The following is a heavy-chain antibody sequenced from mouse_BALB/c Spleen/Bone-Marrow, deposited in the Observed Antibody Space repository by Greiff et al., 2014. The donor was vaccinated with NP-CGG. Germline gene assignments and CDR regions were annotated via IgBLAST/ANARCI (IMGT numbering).Heavy chain of an antibody. J-gene: IGHJ4*01. Sequence: QVQLQQSGAELARPGASVKLSCKASGYTFTDYYINWVKQRTGQGLEWIGEIYPGSGNTYYNEEFKGEATLTADKSSSTAYMQLSSLTSEDSAVYFCAKGGYGSSYVRYYAMDYWGQGTSVTVSS. CDR1: GYTFTDYY. D-gene: IGHD1-1*01. V-gene: IGHV1-77*01. CDR3: AKGGYGSSYVRYYAMDY. CDR2: IYPGSGNT.